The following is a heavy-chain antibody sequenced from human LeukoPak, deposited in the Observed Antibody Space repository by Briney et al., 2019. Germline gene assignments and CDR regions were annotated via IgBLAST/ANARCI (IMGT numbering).Heavy chain of an antibody. CDR2: IWYDGSNE. CDR3: ARDLSIAARPDNWFDP. CDR1: GFTFSSYG. Sequence: GGSLRLSCAASGFTFSSYGMHWVRQAPGKGLEWVAVIWYDGSNEYYADSVKGRFTISRDNSKNTLYLQMNSLRAEDTAVYYCARDLSIAARPDNWFDPWGQGTLVTVSS. V-gene: IGHV3-33*01. D-gene: IGHD6-6*01. J-gene: IGHJ5*02.